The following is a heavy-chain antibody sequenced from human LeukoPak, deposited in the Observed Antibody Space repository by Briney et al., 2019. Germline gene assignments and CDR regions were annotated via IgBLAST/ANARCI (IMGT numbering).Heavy chain of an antibody. CDR2: IYNGGGST. J-gene: IGHJ4*02. V-gene: IGHV3-53*01. CDR3: ARAPHYDPPID. CDR1: GFTVSSNY. Sequence: GGSLRLSCAASGFTVSSNYMSWVRQAPGKGLEWVSIIYNGGGSTYYADSVKGRFTISRDNSKNTLYLQMNSLRAEDTAVYYCARAPHYDPPIDWGQGSLVTVSS. D-gene: IGHD3-3*01.